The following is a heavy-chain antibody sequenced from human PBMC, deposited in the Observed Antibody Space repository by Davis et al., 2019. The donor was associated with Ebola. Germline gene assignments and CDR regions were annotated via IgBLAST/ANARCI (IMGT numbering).Heavy chain of an antibody. Sequence: GESLKISCAASGFTFSDYYMSWIRQAPGKGLECISYISSSGSTKYYADSVKGRFTISRDNAKNLLYLQMNSLRGEDTAVYYCARDDILTDVLYYYYYGMDVWGQGTTVTVAS. J-gene: IGHJ6*02. CDR1: GFTFSDYY. CDR3: ARDDILTDVLYYYYYGMDV. D-gene: IGHD3-9*01. CDR2: ISSSGSTK. V-gene: IGHV3-11*01.